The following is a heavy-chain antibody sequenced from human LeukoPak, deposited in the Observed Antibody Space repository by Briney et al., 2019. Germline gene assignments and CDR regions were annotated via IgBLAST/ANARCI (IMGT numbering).Heavy chain of an antibody. CDR3: ARQSVSANRSGYYGGGYFDY. CDR1: GGSISSSSYY. J-gene: IGHJ4*02. CDR2: IYYSGST. Sequence: PSDTLSLTCTVSGGSISSSSYYWGWLRQPPGRGLEGIGSIYYSGSTYYNPSLKSRVTISVDTSKNQFSLKLSSVTAADTAVYYCARQSVSANRSGYYGGGYFDYWGQGTLVTVSS. V-gene: IGHV4-39*01. D-gene: IGHD3-22*01.